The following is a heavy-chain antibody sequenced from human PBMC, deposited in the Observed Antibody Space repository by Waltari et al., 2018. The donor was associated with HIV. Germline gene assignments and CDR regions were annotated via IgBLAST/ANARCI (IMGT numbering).Heavy chain of an antibody. CDR3: IKEASLMVWAPEKSPV. V-gene: IGHV4-59*01. CDR2: ISHSGST. D-gene: IGHD3-10*01. CDR1: GGPISNYY. Sequence: QVQLQQSGPGLVKPSETLSLTCTVFGGPISNYYWSWIRQPPGKGLEWIGYISHSGSTKYNPSLKSRVTISVDTSKNQFSLKVRSVTAADTAVYFCIKEASLMVWAPEKSPVWGRGTTVTVSP. J-gene: IGHJ3*01.